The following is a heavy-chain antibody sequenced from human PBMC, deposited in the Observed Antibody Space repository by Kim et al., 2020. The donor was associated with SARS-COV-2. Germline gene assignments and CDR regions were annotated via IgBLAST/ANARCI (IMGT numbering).Heavy chain of an antibody. D-gene: IGHD6-19*01. CDR1: EFTFSTSW. CDR2: IKQDAYES. V-gene: IGHV3-7*03. J-gene: IGHJ6*02. Sequence: GGSLRLSCAASEFTFSTSWMTWVRQAPGKGLEWVASIKQDAYESYYVDSVKGRFTISRDNAKNLLYLQMNSLRPEDTAVYYCAKGVSVAPHYHYHYGMDVWGQGTTVTVSS. CDR3: AKGVSVAPHYHYHYGMDV.